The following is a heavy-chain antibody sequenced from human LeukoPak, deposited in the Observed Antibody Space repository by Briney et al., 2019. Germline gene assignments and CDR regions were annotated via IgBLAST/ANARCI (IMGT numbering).Heavy chain of an antibody. V-gene: IGHV3-30*03. CDR2: ISYDGSNK. Sequence: GGSLRLSCAASGFTFSSYGMHWVRQAPGKGLEWVAVISYDGSNKYYADSVKGRFTISRDNSKNTLYLQMNSLRAEDTAVYYCARDWYSSSSTGLFDYWGQGTLVTVSS. CDR3: ARDWYSSSSTGLFDY. CDR1: GFTFSSYG. J-gene: IGHJ4*02. D-gene: IGHD6-6*01.